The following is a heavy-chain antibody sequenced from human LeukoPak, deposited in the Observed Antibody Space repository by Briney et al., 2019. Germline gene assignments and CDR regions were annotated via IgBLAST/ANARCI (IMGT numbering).Heavy chain of an antibody. D-gene: IGHD3-22*01. CDR2: IYYSGST. J-gene: IGHJ3*02. V-gene: IGHV4-39*01. Sequence: PSETLSLTCTVSGGSISSSSYCWGWIRQPPGKGVEWIGSIYYSGSTYYNPSLKSRVTISVDTSKNQFSLKLSSVTAADTAVYYCARLPLYYYDSSGPVRAFDIWGQGTMVTVSS. CDR1: GGSISSSSYC. CDR3: ARLPLYYYDSSGPVRAFDI.